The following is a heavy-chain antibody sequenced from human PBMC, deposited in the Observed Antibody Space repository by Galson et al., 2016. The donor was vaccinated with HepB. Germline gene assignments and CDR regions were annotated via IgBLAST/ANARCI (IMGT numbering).Heavy chain of an antibody. Sequence: SLRLSCAASGFDFSDYHMSWIRKAPGKGLEWVSYISSSAKTILYADSVEGRFTISRDNAKKSVSLQMNSLRVEDTAMYYCARGQWGPAALYYFDYWGKGTLLTVSS. V-gene: IGHV3-11*01. D-gene: IGHD6-19*01. J-gene: IGHJ4*02. CDR1: GFDFSDYH. CDR2: ISSSAKTI. CDR3: ARGQWGPAALYYFDY.